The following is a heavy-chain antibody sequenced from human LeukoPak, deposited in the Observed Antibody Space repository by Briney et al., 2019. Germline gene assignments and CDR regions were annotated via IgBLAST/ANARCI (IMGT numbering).Heavy chain of an antibody. D-gene: IGHD3-22*01. CDR2: ISYDGSNK. CDR1: GFTFSSYA. J-gene: IGHJ4*02. V-gene: IGHV3-30*01. Sequence: GGSLRLSCAASGFTFSSYAMHWVRQAPGKGLEWVAVISYDGSNKYYADSVKGRFTISRDNSKNTLYLQMNSLRAEDTAVYYCASDSSYDYSSGYYFLGYWGQGTLVTVSS. CDR3: ASDSSYDYSSGYYFLGY.